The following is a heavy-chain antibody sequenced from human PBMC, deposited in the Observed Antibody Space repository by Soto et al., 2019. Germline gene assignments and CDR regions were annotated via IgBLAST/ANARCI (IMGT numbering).Heavy chain of an antibody. CDR2: INHSGST. D-gene: IGHD3-3*01. CDR3: ARGGTIFGGVIFESGNRFDP. CDR1: GASFSVLY. V-gene: IGHV4-34*01. J-gene: IGHJ5*02. Sequence: PETLSLTYAVYGASFSVLYWSWIRQPPGRGLEWIGEINHSGSTNYHPSLKSRVTISVDTSKNQFSLKLSSVTAADTAVYYCARGGTIFGGVIFESGNRFDPWGQGTLVTVSS.